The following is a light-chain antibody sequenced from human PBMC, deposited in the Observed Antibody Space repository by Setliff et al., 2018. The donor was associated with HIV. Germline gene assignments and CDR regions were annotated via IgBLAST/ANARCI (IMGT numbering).Light chain of an antibody. J-gene: IGLJ1*01. CDR2: DDN. Sequence: SYELTQPPSVSVAPGKTARITCGGNNIGSKSVHWYQQKPGQAPVLVVYDDNDRPSGIPERFSGSNSGNTATLTISRVEAGDEADYYCQVWDSSSDHHVFGIGTKVTVL. CDR3: QVWDSSSDHHV. CDR1: NIGSKS. V-gene: IGLV3-21*03.